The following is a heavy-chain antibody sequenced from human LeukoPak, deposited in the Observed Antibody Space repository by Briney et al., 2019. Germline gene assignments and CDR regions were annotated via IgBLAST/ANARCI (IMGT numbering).Heavy chain of an antibody. V-gene: IGHV3-11*06. D-gene: IGHD2-8*02. CDR1: GVSLSDAW. J-gene: IGHJ5*02. CDR3: VRTGGRDGGT. Sequence: AGGSLRLSCAASGVSLSDAWMYWVRQAPGKGLDWLSYISSSSSDTNYADSVKGRFTISRDNAKKSLYLQMNSLRAEDTGVYYCVRTGGRDGGTWGQGTLVTVSS. CDR2: ISSSSSDT.